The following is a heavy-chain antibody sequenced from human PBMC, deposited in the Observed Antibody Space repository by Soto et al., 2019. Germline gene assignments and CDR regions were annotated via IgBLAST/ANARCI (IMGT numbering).Heavy chain of an antibody. J-gene: IGHJ5*02. V-gene: IGHV1-69*02. CDR1: GGTFSSYT. D-gene: IGHD4-17*01. CDR2: IIPIPGIA. CDR3: ARSIPDVWDTVTTGWRRSYNWFDP. Sequence: QVQLVQSGAEVKKPGSSVKVSCKASGGTFSSYTISWVRQAPGQGLEWMGRIIPIPGIANYAQKFQGRVTITADKSTSTAYMEVSNLRSEDSAVYYCARSIPDVWDTVTTGWRRSYNWFDPWGQGTLVTVSS.